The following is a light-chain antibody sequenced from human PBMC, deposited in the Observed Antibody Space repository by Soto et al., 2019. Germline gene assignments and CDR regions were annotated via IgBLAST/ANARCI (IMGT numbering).Light chain of an antibody. CDR2: DAS. CDR3: QQYGSSPYT. CDR1: QSVSSSY. J-gene: IGKJ2*01. Sequence: EIVLTQSPGTLSLSPGERAALSCRASQSVSSSYLAWYQQKPGQAPRLLIYDASSRATGIPDRFSGSGSGTAFTLTINRLEPEDFAVYYCQQYGSSPYTFGQGTKLEIK. V-gene: IGKV3-20*01.